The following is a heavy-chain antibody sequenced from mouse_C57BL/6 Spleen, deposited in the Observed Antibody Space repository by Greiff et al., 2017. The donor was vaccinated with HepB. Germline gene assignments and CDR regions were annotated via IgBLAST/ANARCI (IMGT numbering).Heavy chain of an antibody. CDR2: IDPSDSYT. J-gene: IGHJ3*01. CDR3: ARGGLLGFAY. Sequence: VQLQQPGAELVKPGASVKLSCKASGYTFTSYWMQWVKQRPGQGLEWIGEIDPSDSYTNYNQKFKGKATLTVDTSSSTAYMQLSSLTSEDSAVYYCARGGLLGFAYWGQGTLVTVSA. V-gene: IGHV1-50*01. D-gene: IGHD2-3*01. CDR1: GYTFTSYW.